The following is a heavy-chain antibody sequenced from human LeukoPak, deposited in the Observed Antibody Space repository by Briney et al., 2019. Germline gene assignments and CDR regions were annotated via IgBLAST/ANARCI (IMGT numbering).Heavy chain of an antibody. J-gene: IGHJ3*02. CDR3: ARRNDFHI. CDR1: GGSIKGYH. CDR2: IYSNEAT. V-gene: IGHV4-4*08. Sequence: SETLSLTCTVSGGSIKGYHWSWIRQPPGKGLEWIGYIYSNEATEYKHSLKSRVTISADTSKNQFSLKLTSVSAADTAIYYCARRNDFHIWGQGTSVTVSS.